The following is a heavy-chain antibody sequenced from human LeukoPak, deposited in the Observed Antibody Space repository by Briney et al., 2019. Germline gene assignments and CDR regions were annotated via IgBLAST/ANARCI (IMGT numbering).Heavy chain of an antibody. V-gene: IGHV3-7*01. Sequence: GGSLRLSCAASGFTFSSYWMSWVRQAPGKGLEWVANIKHDGSEKYYVDSVKGRFTVSRDNAKNSLYLQMNSLRAEDTAVYYCARCLGSGSYLFDAFDIWGPGTMVTVSS. CDR3: ARCLGSGSYLFDAFDI. CDR1: GFTFSSYW. J-gene: IGHJ3*02. CDR2: IKHDGSEK. D-gene: IGHD1-26*01.